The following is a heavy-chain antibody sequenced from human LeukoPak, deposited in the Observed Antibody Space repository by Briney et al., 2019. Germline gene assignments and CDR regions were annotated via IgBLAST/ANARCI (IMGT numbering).Heavy chain of an antibody. J-gene: IGHJ4*02. D-gene: IGHD3-10*01. V-gene: IGHV3-7*05. CDR1: GFTFSDYW. CDR3: ARISGSGSYYGPFDY. Sequence: GGSLRLSCAASGFTFSDYWMSWVRQAPGKGLEWVANIQQDGSEKYYVDSVKGRFTISRDNAKNSLYLQMNSLRAEDTAVYYCARISGSGSYYGPFDYWGQGTLVTVSS. CDR2: IQQDGSEK.